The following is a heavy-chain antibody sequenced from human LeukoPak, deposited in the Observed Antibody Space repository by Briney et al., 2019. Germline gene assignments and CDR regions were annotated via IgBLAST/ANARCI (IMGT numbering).Heavy chain of an antibody. CDR1: GGSISSGSYY. J-gene: IGHJ4*02. V-gene: IGHV4-61*02. CDR3: ARDTGYYFGSGNYLYYFDY. CDR2: IYTSGST. Sequence: SETLSLTCTVSGGSISSGSYYWSWIRQPAGKGLEWIGRIYTSGSTNYNPSLKSRVTMSVDTSKNQFSLKLSSVTAADTAVYYCARDTGYYFGSGNYLYYFDYWGQGTLVTVSS. D-gene: IGHD3-10*01.